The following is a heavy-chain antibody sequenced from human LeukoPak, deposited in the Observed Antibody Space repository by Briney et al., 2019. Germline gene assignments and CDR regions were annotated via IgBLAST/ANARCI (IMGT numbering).Heavy chain of an antibody. J-gene: IGHJ2*01. CDR3: VQLLDDNPIRWYFGL. CDR2: ISDSGDTP. V-gene: IGHV3-23*01. D-gene: IGHD1-14*01. CDR1: GFTFSNYA. Sequence: PGGSLRLSCTASGFTFSNYAMSWVRQAPGKGLKWVSSISDSGDTPYYADSVKGLFTISRDNSKNTSYLQMSSLRAEDTAVYYCVQLLDDNPIRWYFGLWGRGTLVTVSS.